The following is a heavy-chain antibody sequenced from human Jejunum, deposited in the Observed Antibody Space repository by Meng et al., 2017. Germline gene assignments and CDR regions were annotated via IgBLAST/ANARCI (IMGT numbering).Heavy chain of an antibody. CDR3: ARVDGTTPFDS. V-gene: IGHV1-2*06. Sequence: QVQLVQSGTGVQKPGASVKVSCKASGYPFTGYYIHWVRQAPGQGLEWVGRINPNSGDTNSAQKFQGRVTMTRDTSISTAYMELNRLTSDDTAVYYCARVDGTTPFDSWGQGTLVTVSS. J-gene: IGHJ4*02. CDR1: GYPFTGYY. CDR2: INPNSGDT. D-gene: IGHD1-1*01.